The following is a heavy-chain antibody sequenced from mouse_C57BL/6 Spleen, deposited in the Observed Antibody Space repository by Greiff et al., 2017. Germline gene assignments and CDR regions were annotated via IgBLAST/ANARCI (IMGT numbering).Heavy chain of an antibody. V-gene: IGHV3-6*01. Sequence: EVQLQESGPGLVKPSQSLSLTCSVTGYSITSGYYWNWIRQFPGNKLEWMGYISYDGSNNYNPSLKNRISITRDTSKNQFFLKLNSVTTEDTATYYCARGGYYDGYYAMDYWGQGTSVTVSS. CDR2: ISYDGSN. D-gene: IGHD2-3*01. CDR1: GYSITSGYY. CDR3: ARGGYYDGYYAMDY. J-gene: IGHJ4*01.